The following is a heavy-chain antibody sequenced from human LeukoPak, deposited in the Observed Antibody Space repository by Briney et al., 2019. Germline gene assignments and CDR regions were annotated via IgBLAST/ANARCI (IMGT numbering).Heavy chain of an antibody. CDR3: AREKWFSFDY. Sequence: GGSLRLSCAASGFTFSSYGMHWVRQAPGKGLEWVAVIWYDGSNKYYADSVKGRFTISRDNSKNTLYLQMNSLRAEDTAVYYCAREKWFSFDYWAREPWSPSPQ. J-gene: IGHJ4*02. CDR2: IWYDGSNK. CDR1: GFTFSSYG. D-gene: IGHD3-22*01. V-gene: IGHV3-33*01.